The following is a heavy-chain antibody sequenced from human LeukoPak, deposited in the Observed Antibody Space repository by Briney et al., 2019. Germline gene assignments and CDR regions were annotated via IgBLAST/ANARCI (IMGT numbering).Heavy chain of an antibody. CDR2: ISSSSSYI. J-gene: IGHJ6*03. CDR3: ARETLGYCSSTSCRYYYYYYMDV. CDR1: GFTFSSYS. Sequence: GGSLRLSCAASGFTFSSYSMNWVRQAPGKGLEWVSSISSSSSYIYYADSVKGRFTISRDNAKNSLYLQMNSLRAEDTAVYYCARETLGYCSSTSCRYYYYYYMDVWGKGTTVTVSS. D-gene: IGHD2-2*01. V-gene: IGHV3-21*01.